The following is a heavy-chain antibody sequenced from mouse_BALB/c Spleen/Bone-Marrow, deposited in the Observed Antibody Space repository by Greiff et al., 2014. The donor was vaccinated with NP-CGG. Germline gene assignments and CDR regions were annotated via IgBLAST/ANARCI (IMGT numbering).Heavy chain of an antibody. Sequence: VQLVESGPELVKPGASVKISCKASGYAFSSSWMNWVKQRPGQGLEWIGRIYPGDGDTNYNGKFKGKATLTADKSSSTAYMQLSSLTSVDSAVYFCARGGLGLDYWGQGTTLTVSS. D-gene: IGHD3-3*01. J-gene: IGHJ2*01. V-gene: IGHV1-82*01. CDR2: IYPGDGDT. CDR3: ARGGLGLDY. CDR1: GYAFSSSW.